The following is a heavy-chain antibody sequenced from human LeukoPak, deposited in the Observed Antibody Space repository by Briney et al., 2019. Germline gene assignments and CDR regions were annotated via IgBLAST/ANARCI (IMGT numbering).Heavy chain of an antibody. J-gene: IGHJ5*02. Sequence: PGGSLRLSCSASGFTFSSYAMHWVRQAPGKGLEYVSAISSNGGSTCYADSVKGRFTISRDNSKNTLYLQMSSLRAEDTAVYYCVKSPTVTNNWFDPWGQGTLVTVSS. CDR3: VKSPTVTNNWFDP. CDR1: GFTFSSYA. D-gene: IGHD4-17*01. V-gene: IGHV3-64D*06. CDR2: ISSNGGST.